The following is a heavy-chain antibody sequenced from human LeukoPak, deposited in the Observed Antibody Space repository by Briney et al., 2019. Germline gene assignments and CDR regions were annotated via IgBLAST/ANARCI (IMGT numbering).Heavy chain of an antibody. CDR3: ARELWNGYCF. J-gene: IGHJ4*02. Sequence: GGSLRLSCAASGFTFSNYAMHWVRQAPGKGLEHVSAISSSGGSTSYANSVKGRFTISRDNTKNTVYLQMGSLRAEDMAVYYCARELWNGYCFWGQGALVTVSS. CDR1: GFTFSNYA. D-gene: IGHD3-3*01. CDR2: ISSSGGST. V-gene: IGHV3-64*01.